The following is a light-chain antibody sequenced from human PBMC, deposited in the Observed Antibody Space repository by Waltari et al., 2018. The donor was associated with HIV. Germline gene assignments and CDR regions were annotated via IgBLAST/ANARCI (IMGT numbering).Light chain of an antibody. CDR2: KAS. J-gene: IGKJ1*01. V-gene: IGKV1-5*03. CDR3: HHYKSYSGT. CDR1: QSISSW. Sequence: DIQTTQSPSTLSASLGDRVTITCRASQSISSWLAWYQQRPGKAPKLLIYKASSLESGVPSRFSGSGSGTEFTLTISSLQPDDFATYYCHHYKSYSGTFGQGTKVEIK.